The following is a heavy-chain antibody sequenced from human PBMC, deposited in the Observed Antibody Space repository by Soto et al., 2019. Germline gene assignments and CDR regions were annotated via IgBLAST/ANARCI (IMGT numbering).Heavy chain of an antibody. CDR1: GFTVNSYA. Sequence: LSCAVSGFTVNSYAIGWVRQPPGKGLEWVSAISGSGGSTYYADSVKGRFTISRDNSKDTLYLQMNTLRAEDTAVYYCEKDYYDFWSGYQFDPWGQGTLVTVSS. D-gene: IGHD3-3*01. CDR2: ISGSGGST. CDR3: EKDYYDFWSGYQFDP. V-gene: IGHV3-23*01. J-gene: IGHJ5*02.